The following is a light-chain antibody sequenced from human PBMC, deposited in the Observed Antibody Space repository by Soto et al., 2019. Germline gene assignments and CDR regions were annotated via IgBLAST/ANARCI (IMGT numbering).Light chain of an antibody. CDR1: SSDIGNYKY. J-gene: IGLJ2*01. V-gene: IGLV2-14*01. CDR3: TSYSSSSTRVL. Sequence: QSALTQPASVSGSPGQSITISCTGTSSDIGNYKYVSWYQQHPGKAPKLMIYEVSTRPSGVSYRFSASKSGNTASLTISGLQAEDEADYFCTSYSSSSTRVLFGGGTKVTVL. CDR2: EVS.